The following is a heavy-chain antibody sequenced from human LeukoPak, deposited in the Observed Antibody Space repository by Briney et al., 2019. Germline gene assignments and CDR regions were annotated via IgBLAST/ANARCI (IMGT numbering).Heavy chain of an antibody. CDR1: GYTFTGYY. CDR2: INTKNGDT. J-gene: IGHJ4*02. V-gene: IGHV1-2*02. CDR3: ARRSYDNTGYYEVTDLDY. Sequence: ASVKVSCKASGYTFTGYYVHWARQAPGQGLEWVAWINTKNGDTNYAQKLQGRVTLTRDTSISTAYMELSSLRSDDTAVYYCARRSYDNTGYYEVTDLDYWGQGTPVTVTS. D-gene: IGHD3-22*01.